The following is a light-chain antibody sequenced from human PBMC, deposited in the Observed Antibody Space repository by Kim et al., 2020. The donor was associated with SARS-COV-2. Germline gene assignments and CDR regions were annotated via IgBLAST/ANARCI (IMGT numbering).Light chain of an antibody. V-gene: IGLV2-14*04. J-gene: IGLJ3*02. CDR1: SSDVGGYNF. CDR3: SSYTSSTTWV. Sequence: GQSITIYFTGTSSDVGGYNFVSWYQQHPGKAPKLIIYDGTKRPSGVSDRFSGSKSGNTASLTISGLQTEDETDYYCSSYTSSTTWVFGGGTQLTVL. CDR2: DGT.